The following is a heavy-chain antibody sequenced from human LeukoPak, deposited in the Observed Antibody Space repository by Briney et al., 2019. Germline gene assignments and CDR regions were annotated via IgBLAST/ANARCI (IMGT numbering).Heavy chain of an antibody. CDR3: ARDLCYSSSWYVSWFDP. V-gene: IGHV3-74*01. D-gene: IGHD6-13*01. CDR2: ITGDGSST. Sequence: GGSLRLSCATSGFTFSSYWMHWVRPGPGKGPVWVSRITGDGSSTSYADSVKGRFIISRDNAKNSLYLQMNSLRAEDTAVYYWARDLCYSSSWYVSWFDPWGQGTLVTVSS. J-gene: IGHJ5*02. CDR1: GFTFSSYW.